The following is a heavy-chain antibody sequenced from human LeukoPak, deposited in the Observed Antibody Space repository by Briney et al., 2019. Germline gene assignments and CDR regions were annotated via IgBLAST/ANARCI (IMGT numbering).Heavy chain of an antibody. Sequence: GGSLRLSCAASGFTFSSYWMSWVRQAPGKGLEWVANIKQDGSEKYYVDSVKGRFTISRDNAKNSLYLQMNSLRAEDTAVYYCARANYDFWSGYELMVFDYWGQGTLVTVSS. D-gene: IGHD3-3*01. CDR3: ARANYDFWSGYELMVFDY. V-gene: IGHV3-7*03. J-gene: IGHJ4*02. CDR1: GFTFSSYW. CDR2: IKQDGSEK.